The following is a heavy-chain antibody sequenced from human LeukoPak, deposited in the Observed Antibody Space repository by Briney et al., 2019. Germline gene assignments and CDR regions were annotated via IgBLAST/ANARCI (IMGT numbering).Heavy chain of an antibody. Sequence: GGSLRLSCAASGFIFSTYGMHWVRQAPGKGLERVAFIRYDGSNKYYADSVKVRFTISRDNSKNTLYLQVNSLRAEDTAVYYCAKESCTGSSCYEPRWGQGTLVTVSS. V-gene: IGHV3-30*02. CDR1: GFIFSTYG. CDR2: IRYDGSNK. CDR3: AKESCTGSSCYEPR. J-gene: IGHJ4*02. D-gene: IGHD2-15*01.